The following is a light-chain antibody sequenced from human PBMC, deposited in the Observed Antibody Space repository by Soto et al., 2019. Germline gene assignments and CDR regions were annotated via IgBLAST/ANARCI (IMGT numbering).Light chain of an antibody. V-gene: IGLV2-11*01. J-gene: IGLJ1*01. CDR1: SSDVGGYNY. CDR2: DVS. CDR3: CSYTGSYTLYV. Sequence: QSALTQPPSVSGSPGQSVTISCTGTSSDVGGYNYVSWYQHHPGKAPKLMIYDVSKRPSGVPDRFSGSESGNTASLTISGLQADDEADYYCCSYTGSYTLYVFGNGTKVTVL.